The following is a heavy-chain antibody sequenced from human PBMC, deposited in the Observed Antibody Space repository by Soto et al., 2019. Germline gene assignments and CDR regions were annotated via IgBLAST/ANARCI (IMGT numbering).Heavy chain of an antibody. Sequence: GGSLRLSCAASGFTFSSYGMHWVRQAPGKGLEWVAVISYDGSNKYYADSVKGRFTISRDNSKNTLYLQMNSLRAEDTAVYYCAKDTRATGLTGWGQGSLVTVSS. J-gene: IGHJ4*02. V-gene: IGHV3-30*18. CDR1: GFTFSSYG. CDR3: AKDTRATGLTG. D-gene: IGHD1-20*01. CDR2: ISYDGSNK.